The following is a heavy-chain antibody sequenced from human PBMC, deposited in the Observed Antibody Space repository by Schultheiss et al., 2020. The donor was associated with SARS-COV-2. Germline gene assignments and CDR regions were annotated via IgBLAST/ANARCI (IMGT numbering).Heavy chain of an antibody. D-gene: IGHD3-10*01. V-gene: IGHV3-48*04. CDR1: GFTFSSYG. CDR2: ISSSGSTI. CDR3: ARELWFRELLGDY. J-gene: IGHJ4*02. Sequence: GGSLRLSCAASGFTFSSYGMHWVRQAPGKGLEWVSYISSSGSTIYYADSVKGRFTISRDNAKNSLYLQMNSLRAEDTAVYYCARELWFRELLGDYWGQGTLVTVSS.